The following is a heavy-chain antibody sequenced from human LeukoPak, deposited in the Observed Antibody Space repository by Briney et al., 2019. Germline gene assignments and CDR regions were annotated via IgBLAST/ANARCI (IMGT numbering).Heavy chain of an antibody. J-gene: IGHJ5*02. CDR1: GFTSSDYT. V-gene: IGHV3-23*01. Sequence: GGSLRLSCAASGFTSSDYTMNWVRQAPGKGLEWVSGISVSDDRTYYADSVKGRFTMSRDNSNNMLYLQMNSLRAEDTAVYYCAKDRFCSSTNCPYDQWGQGTLVTVSS. D-gene: IGHD2-2*01. CDR3: AKDRFCSSTNCPYDQ. CDR2: ISVSDDRT.